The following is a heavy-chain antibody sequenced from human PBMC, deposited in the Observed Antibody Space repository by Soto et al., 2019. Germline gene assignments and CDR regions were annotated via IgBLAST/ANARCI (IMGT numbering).Heavy chain of an antibody. CDR3: ARLDTYYYGSGSYSSMKRRYYFDY. D-gene: IGHD3-10*01. J-gene: IGHJ4*02. CDR2: IYYSGST. CDR1: GGSISSYY. V-gene: IGHV4-59*08. Sequence: QVQLQESGPGLVKPSETLSLTCTVSGGSISSYYWSWIRQPPGKGLEWIGYIYYSGSTNYNPSLKGRVTLSVDTSRNQFSLKLSSVTAADTGVYYCARLDTYYYGSGSYSSMKRRYYFDYWGQGTLVSVSS.